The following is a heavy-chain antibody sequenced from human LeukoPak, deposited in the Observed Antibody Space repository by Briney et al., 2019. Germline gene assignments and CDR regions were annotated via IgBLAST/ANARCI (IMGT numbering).Heavy chain of an antibody. D-gene: IGHD1-7*01. CDR1: GYTFTGYY. Sequence: GASVKVSCKASGYTFTGYYMHWVRQAPGQGLEWMGWISPNSGGTNYAQKFQGRVTMTRDTSISTAYMELSRLRSDDTAVYYCARDRVSITGTTIGAFDIWGQGTMVTVSS. V-gene: IGHV1-2*02. J-gene: IGHJ3*02. CDR3: ARDRVSITGTTIGAFDI. CDR2: ISPNSGGT.